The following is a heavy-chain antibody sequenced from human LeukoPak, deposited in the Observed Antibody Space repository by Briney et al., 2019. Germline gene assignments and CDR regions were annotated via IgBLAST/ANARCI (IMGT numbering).Heavy chain of an antibody. CDR1: GFSFSTST. J-gene: IGHJ3*02. Sequence: GGSLRLSCAASGFSFSTSTMNWVRQAPGRGLEWVSSISSSGSSTYYADSVKGRFTISRDNAKNSLYLQINGLRAEDTALYYCARDSYWLGGTIGAFDIWGQGTMVTVSS. CDR3: ARDSYWLGGTIGAFDI. V-gene: IGHV3-21*01. D-gene: IGHD3-10*01. CDR2: ISSSGSST.